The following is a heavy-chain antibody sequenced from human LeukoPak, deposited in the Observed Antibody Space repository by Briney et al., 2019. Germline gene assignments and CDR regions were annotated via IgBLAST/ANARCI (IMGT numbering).Heavy chain of an antibody. CDR3: ARGPRITIFGVVRPRYYFDY. D-gene: IGHD3-3*01. V-gene: IGHV4-34*01. J-gene: IGHJ4*02. CDR2: INHSGST. CDR1: GGSFRGYY. Sequence: SETLSLTCAVYGGSFRGYYWSWIRQPPGKGREWIGEINHSGSTNYNPSLKRRVTISVATSKTRFSLKLTSATAADTAVYYCARGPRITIFGVVRPRYYFDYWGQGTLVTVSS.